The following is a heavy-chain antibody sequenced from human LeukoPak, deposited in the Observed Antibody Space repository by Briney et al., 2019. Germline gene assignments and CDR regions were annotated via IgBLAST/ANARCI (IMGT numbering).Heavy chain of an antibody. CDR1: GGSLTDYS. CDR2: INYSVNT. CDR3: ARQGGSYDAIDD. Sequence: SETLSLTCGVSGGSLTDYSCGWIRQPPGKGLEFIGEINYSVNTNYNPSLKSRVTISVDTSTNQVSLRLSSVTAADTDVNYCARQGGSYDAIDDWGQGTLVTVSS. J-gene: IGHJ4*02. V-gene: IGHV4-34*01. D-gene: IGHD1-26*01.